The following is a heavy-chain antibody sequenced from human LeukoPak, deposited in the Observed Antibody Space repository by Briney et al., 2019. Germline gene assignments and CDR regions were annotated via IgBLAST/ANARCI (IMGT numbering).Heavy chain of an antibody. D-gene: IGHD3-22*01. CDR3: AKAYYYDSSGYGDAFDI. CDR1: GFTFSNYA. J-gene: IGHJ3*02. V-gene: IGHV3-23*01. Sequence: GGSLRLSCAASGFTFSNYAMSWVRRAPGKGLEWVSGISGSGDKSYYADSVKGRFTISRDNSKNTLYLQMNSLRAEDTAVYYCAKAYYYDSSGYGDAFDIWGQGTMVTVSS. CDR2: ISGSGDKS.